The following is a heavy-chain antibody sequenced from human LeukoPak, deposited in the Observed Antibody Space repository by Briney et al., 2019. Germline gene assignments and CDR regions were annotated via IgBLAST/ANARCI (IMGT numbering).Heavy chain of an antibody. CDR1: GFTFSNYA. V-gene: IGHV3-30*18. CDR2: ISYDGSIK. Sequence: GRSLRLSCAASGFTFSNYAMHWVRQAPGKGLEWAAMISYDGSIKYYVHSLKGRFTISRDNSKNTLFLQMNSLIAEDTAVYYCAKGGPTVFGSGSLSQKGYFDYWGQGTLHTVSS. D-gene: IGHD6-19*01. J-gene: IGHJ4*02. CDR3: AKGGPTVFGSGSLSQKGYFDY.